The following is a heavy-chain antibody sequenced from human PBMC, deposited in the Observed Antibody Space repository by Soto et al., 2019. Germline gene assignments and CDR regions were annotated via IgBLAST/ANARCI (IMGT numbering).Heavy chain of an antibody. J-gene: IGHJ6*02. Sequence: QVQLQESGPGLVKPSETLSLTCTVSDDSSSNYKWSWIRQPPGRRLEWIGYIDSNGGTSYNPSLQSRVTLSIDTSPKQFFLKLSSVTAADTAVYYCVRQGFGRLHGLVDVWGQGTTVTVSS. CDR3: VRQGFGRLHGLVDV. D-gene: IGHD3-10*01. CDR1: DDSSSNYK. V-gene: IGHV4-59*08. CDR2: IDSNGGT.